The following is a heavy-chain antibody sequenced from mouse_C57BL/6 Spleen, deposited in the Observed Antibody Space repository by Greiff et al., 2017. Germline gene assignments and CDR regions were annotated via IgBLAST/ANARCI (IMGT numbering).Heavy chain of an antibody. J-gene: IGHJ2*01. V-gene: IGHV5-6*01. D-gene: IGHD3-3*01. CDR1: GFTFSSYG. CDR2: ISSGGSYT. Sequence: EVKLMESGGDLVKPGGSLKLSCAASGFTFSSYGMSWVRQTPDKRLEWVATISSGGSYTYYPDSVKGRFTISRDNAKNTLYLQMSSLKSEDTAMYYCARQGPRDFDYWGQGTTLTVSS. CDR3: ARQGPRDFDY.